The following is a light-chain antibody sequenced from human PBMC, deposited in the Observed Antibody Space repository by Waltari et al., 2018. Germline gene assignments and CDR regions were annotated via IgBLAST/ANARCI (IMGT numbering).Light chain of an antibody. CDR3: QQYGSSPIT. V-gene: IGKV3-20*01. J-gene: IGKJ5*01. Sequence: EIVLTQSPGTLSLSPGERATLSCRASQDVSHNYLAWYQQKPGQAPRLLLYSASTTTTDSPDRFSGSGSGTDFTFTISRLEPEDFAVYYCQQYGSSPITFGQGTRLEIK. CDR2: SAS. CDR1: QDVSHNY.